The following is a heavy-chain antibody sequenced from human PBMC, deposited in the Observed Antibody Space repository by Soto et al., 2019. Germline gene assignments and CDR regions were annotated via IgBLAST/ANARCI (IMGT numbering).Heavy chain of an antibody. J-gene: IGHJ4*02. D-gene: IGHD3-16*01. CDR3: ARGKYASYSAGLY. CDR2: VSTSGNVK. V-gene: IGHV3-30*04. Sequence: QVQLLESGGGVVQPGGSLRLSCGTSGFTFKTSAMHWVRQTPGKGLEWLTLVSTSGNVKFYADSVRGRFTISRDNSNNSVSLQLSGLRQEDSGVYFCARGKYASYSAGLYWGRGIHVSVSS. CDR1: GFTFKTSA.